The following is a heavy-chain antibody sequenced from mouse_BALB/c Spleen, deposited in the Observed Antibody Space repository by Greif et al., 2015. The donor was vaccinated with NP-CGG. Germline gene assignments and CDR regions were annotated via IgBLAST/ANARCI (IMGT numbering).Heavy chain of an antibody. J-gene: IGHJ3*01. CDR1: GFTFSSYA. Sequence: EVMLVESGGGLVKPGGSLKLSCAASGFTFSSYAMSWVRQSPEKRLEWVAEISSGGXYTYYPDTVTGRFTISRDNAKNTLYLEMSSLRSEDTAMYFCARDDYGQACFAYWGQGTLVTVSA. D-gene: IGHD1-1*01. V-gene: IGHV5-9-4*01. CDR3: ARDDYGQACFAY. CDR2: ISSGGXYT.